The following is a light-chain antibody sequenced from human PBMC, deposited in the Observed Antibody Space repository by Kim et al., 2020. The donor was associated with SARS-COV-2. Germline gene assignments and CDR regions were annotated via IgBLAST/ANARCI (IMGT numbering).Light chain of an antibody. CDR2: GAS. J-gene: IGKJ2*01. CDR1: QSVSSSY. CDR3: QQYGSSLYT. V-gene: IGKV3-20*01. Sequence: LSPGERATLSCRASQSVSSSYLAWYPQKTGQAPRLLIYGASSRASGIPDRFSGSGSGTDFTLTISRLEPEDFAVYYCQQYGSSLYTFGQGTKLEI.